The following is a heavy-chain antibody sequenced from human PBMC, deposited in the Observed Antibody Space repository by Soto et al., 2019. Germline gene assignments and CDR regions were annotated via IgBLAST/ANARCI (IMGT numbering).Heavy chain of an antibody. CDR1: GGSISSYY. Sequence: SETLSLTCTVSGGSISSYYWSWIRQPPGKGLEWIGYMYDSGSTNYHTSLKRRVTISVDTSKNHFSLKLTSVIAADTAVYYCAAPPRYWGQGTLVTVSS. D-gene: IGHD6-6*01. J-gene: IGHJ4*02. CDR3: AAPPRY. V-gene: IGHV4-59*01. CDR2: MYDSGST.